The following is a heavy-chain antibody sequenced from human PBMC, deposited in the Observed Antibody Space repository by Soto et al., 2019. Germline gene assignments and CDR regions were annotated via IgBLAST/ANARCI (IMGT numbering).Heavy chain of an antibody. CDR3: ARDAGGRGNGAFDI. D-gene: IGHD3-16*01. V-gene: IGHV4-59*01. CDR2: TYYSGST. CDR1: GGSISTYY. J-gene: IGHJ3*02. Sequence: AETLSLTCTVSGGSISTYYWSWMRQPPGKGLEWIGYTYYSGSTNSNPSLKGRVTISEDTSKNQLSLKLSSVTAADTAVYFCARDAGGRGNGAFDIWGQGTMVTVSS.